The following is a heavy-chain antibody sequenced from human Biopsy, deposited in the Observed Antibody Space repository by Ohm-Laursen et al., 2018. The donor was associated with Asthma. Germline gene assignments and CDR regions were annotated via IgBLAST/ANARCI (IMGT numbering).Heavy chain of an antibody. V-gene: IGHV3-11*06. CDR2: ISSSSSYT. CDR3: ATHYYDRSGFYFQL. D-gene: IGHD3-22*01. Sequence: LTCAASGFIISDSYMSWIRLAPGKGLEWVSYISSSSSYTNYADSVKGRFTISRDNALNSLLLHMSSLRAEDAAIYYCATHYYDRSGFYFQLWGQGTLVSVSS. CDR1: GFIISDSY. J-gene: IGHJ1*01.